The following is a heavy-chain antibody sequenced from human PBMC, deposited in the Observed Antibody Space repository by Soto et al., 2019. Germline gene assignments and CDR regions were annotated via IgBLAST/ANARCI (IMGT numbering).Heavy chain of an antibody. CDR2: IFHGGST. V-gene: IGHV4-30-2*05. J-gene: IGHJ5*02. CDR1: GAPITWGDYS. Sequence: SETLSLTCAISGAPITWGDYSWNWIRQPPGKGLEWIGYIFHGGSTYYNPSLKSRIAISVDTSKRLFSLKLTSVSAADTAVYYCARVPTYYQDSIGYQPFHPWGQGTLVTVSS. CDR3: ARVPTYYQDSIGYQPFHP. D-gene: IGHD3-22*01.